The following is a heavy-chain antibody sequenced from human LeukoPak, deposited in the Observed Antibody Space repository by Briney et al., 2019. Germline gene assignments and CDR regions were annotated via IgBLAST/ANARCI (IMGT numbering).Heavy chain of an antibody. CDR3: ARGSGYSYAFTGRERTKSRLDY. CDR1: GFTFSTYG. V-gene: IGHV3-30*03. CDR2: ISHDGSNK. D-gene: IGHD5-18*01. Sequence: TGGSLRLSCAASGFTFSTYGMHWVRQTPGKGLEWVAVISHDGSNKYYTDSVKGRFTISRDNSKNTLYLQMNSLRAEDTAVYYCARGSGYSYAFTGRERTKSRLDYWGPGTLVTVSS. J-gene: IGHJ4*02.